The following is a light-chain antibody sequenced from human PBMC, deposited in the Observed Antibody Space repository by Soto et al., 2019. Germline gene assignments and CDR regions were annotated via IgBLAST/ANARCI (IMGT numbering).Light chain of an antibody. V-gene: IGKV3-20*01. CDR1: QSVSSSY. CDR3: QQYGSSPWP. CDR2: GAS. J-gene: IGKJ1*01. Sequence: EILLTQSPGTLSLSPWERATLSCRASQSVSSSYLAWYQQKPGQAPRLLIYGASSRATGIPDRFSGSGSGTDFTLTISRLEPEDFAVYYCQQYGSSPWPFGQGTKVDIK.